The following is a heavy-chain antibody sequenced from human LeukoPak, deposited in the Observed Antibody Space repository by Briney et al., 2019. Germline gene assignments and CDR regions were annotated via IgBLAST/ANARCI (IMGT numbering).Heavy chain of an antibody. V-gene: IGHV4-34*01. Sequence: SETLSLTCAVHGGSFSGYYWSWIRQPPGKGLEWIGEINHSGSTNYNPSHKSRVTISVDTSKNQFSLKLSSVTAAETAVYYCARGVPYYYDRSGYYPIDYWGEGTLVTVSS. CDR2: INHSGST. CDR1: GGSFSGYY. CDR3: ARGVPYYYDRSGYYPIDY. D-gene: IGHD3-22*01. J-gene: IGHJ4*02.